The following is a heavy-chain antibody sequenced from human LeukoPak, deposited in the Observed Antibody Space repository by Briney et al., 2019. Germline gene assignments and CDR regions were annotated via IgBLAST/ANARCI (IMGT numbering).Heavy chain of an antibody. CDR1: GASFSGYY. D-gene: IGHD1-14*01. V-gene: IGHV4-34*01. CDR3: ARGRNWQTFYHFCMDV. Sequence: SETLSLTCDASGASFSGYYWTWIRQPPGKWLEWMGEIYHSADPNYNPSLKTRLSLSIDTSKYQISLKMRSVTAADTAVYYCARGRNWQTFYHFCMDVWGNGTTVTVSS. CDR2: IYHSADP. J-gene: IGHJ6*03.